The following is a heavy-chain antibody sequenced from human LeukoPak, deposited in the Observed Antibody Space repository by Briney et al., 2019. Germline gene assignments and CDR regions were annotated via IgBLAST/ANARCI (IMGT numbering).Heavy chain of an antibody. D-gene: IGHD5-18*01. V-gene: IGHV3-23*01. CDR1: GFTFSSYA. J-gene: IGHJ4*02. CDR2: ISGSGGST. Sequence: GGSLRLSCAASGFTFSSYAMSWVRQAPGKGLEWVSAISGSGGSTYYADSVKGRFTISRDNAKNTLYLQMNSLRAEDTAVYYCARDFLGQLWFDFWGQGTLVTVSS. CDR3: ARDFLGQLWFDF.